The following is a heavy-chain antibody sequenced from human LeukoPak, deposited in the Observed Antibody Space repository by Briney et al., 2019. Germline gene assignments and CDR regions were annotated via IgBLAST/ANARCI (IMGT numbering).Heavy chain of an antibody. J-gene: IGHJ4*02. CDR2: ISDDGGST. Sequence: GGSLRLSCAASGFTFSAHAMTWVRPTPGKGLEWVSNISDDGGSTFYADSVKGRFTIARDNSKDTLYLQMNSLRAEDTAIYYCAKTGISGAATVFFDSWGQGTLVTVSS. V-gene: IGHV3-23*01. CDR1: GFTFSAHA. CDR3: AKTGISGAATVFFDS. D-gene: IGHD1-26*01.